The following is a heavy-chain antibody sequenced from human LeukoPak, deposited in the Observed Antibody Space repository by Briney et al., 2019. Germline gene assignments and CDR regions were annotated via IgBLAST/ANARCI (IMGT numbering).Heavy chain of an antibody. CDR2: ISGGGSFT. V-gene: IGHV3-23*01. CDR1: GFTFSSYA. Sequence: GGSLRLSCAASGFTFSSYAMSWVRLAPGKGLEWVSTISGGGSFTYYADSVKGRFTISRDNSMNTLYLQMNSLRAEDTAVYYCAKLLDSGSYYKYDYWGQGTLVTVSS. J-gene: IGHJ4*02. CDR3: AKLLDSGSYYKYDY. D-gene: IGHD3-10*01.